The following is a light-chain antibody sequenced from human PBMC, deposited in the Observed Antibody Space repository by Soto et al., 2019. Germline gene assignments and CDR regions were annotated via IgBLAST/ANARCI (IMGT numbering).Light chain of an antibody. CDR1: QSISSW. J-gene: IGKJ1*01. CDR2: KAS. CDR3: QHSNTYPWT. Sequence: DIQMTQSPALLSAXLGXRXTVAXRASQSISSWLAWYQQKPGKAPNLLIHKASHLESGVPSRFSGSGSGTEFTLTISSLQPGDFATYYCQHSNTYPWTFGQVTMVAIK. V-gene: IGKV1-5*03.